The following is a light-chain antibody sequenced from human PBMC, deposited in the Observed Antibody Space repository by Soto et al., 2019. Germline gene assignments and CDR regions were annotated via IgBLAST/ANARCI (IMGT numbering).Light chain of an antibody. CDR1: SSNIGNNY. CDR2: DNN. Sequence: SVLTQPPSVSAAPGQKVTISCSGSSSNIGNNYVSWYQQLPGTAPKLLIYDNNKRPSGIPDRFSGSKSGTSATLGITGLQTGDEADYYCGKWDSSLSAGVFGTGTKVTVL. V-gene: IGLV1-51*01. J-gene: IGLJ1*01. CDR3: GKWDSSLSAGV.